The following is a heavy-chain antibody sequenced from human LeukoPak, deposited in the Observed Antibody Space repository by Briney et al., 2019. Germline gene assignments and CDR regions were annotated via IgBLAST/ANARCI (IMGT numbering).Heavy chain of an antibody. CDR1: GGSISNKY. J-gene: IGHJ3*02. Sequence: PSETLSLTCTVSGGSISNKYWSWIRQPPGKGREWIGYIYYSGSTNYNPSLKSRVTILVDTSKNQFSLKLSSVTAADTAVYYCAGIPYDRLAFDIWGQGTMVTVSS. V-gene: IGHV4-59*01. D-gene: IGHD3-22*01. CDR3: AGIPYDRLAFDI. CDR2: IYYSGST.